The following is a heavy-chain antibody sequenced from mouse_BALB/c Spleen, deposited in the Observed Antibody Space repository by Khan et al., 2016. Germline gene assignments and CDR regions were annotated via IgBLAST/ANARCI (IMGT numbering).Heavy chain of an antibody. J-gene: IGHJ3*01. CDR2: IRSKSNNYAT. V-gene: IGHV6-6*02. Sequence: EVKLEESGGGLVQPGGSMKLSCVASGFTFSNYWMNWVRQSPEKGLEWVAEIRSKSNNYATNYAESVKGRFTISTDDSKSSVYLQMNNLRAEDTGIYYCTTGFAYWGQGTLVTVSA. CDR3: TTGFAY. CDR1: GFTFSNYW.